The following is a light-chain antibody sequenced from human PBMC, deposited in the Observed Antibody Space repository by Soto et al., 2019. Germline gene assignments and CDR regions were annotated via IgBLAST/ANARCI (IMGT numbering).Light chain of an antibody. CDR1: QSVSSN. V-gene: IGKV3-15*01. CDR3: QQYNNWPPNT. Sequence: ETGMTQSPATLSVSPGERATLSCRASQSVSSNLAWYQQKPGQAPRLLIFGASTRATGIPARFSGSGSGTEFTLTISSLQSEDFAVYYCQQYNNWPPNTFGQGTKLEIK. CDR2: GAS. J-gene: IGKJ2*01.